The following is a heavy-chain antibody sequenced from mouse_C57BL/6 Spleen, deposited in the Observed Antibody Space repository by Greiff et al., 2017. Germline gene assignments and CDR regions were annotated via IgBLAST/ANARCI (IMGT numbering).Heavy chain of an antibody. CDR3: TRIKSRGFSIYYAMDY. V-gene: IGHV1-15*01. J-gene: IGHJ4*01. Sequence: LQESGAELVRPGASVTLSCKASGYTFTDYEMHWVKQTPVHGLEWIGAIDPETGGTAYNQKFKGKAILTADKSSSTAYMELRSLTSEDSAVXYCTRIKSRGFSIYYAMDYWGQGTSVTVSS. CDR2: IDPETGGT. CDR1: GYTFTDYE. D-gene: IGHD2-3*01.